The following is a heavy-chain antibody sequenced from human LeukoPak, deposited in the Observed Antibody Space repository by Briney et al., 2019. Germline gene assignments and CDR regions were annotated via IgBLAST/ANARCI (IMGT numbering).Heavy chain of an antibody. V-gene: IGHV4-61*02. CDR3: ARASPLFYVPGDYFDY. J-gene: IGHJ4*02. D-gene: IGHD3-10*02. Sequence: PSETLSLTCTVSGGSISSGSYYWSWIRQPAGKGLEWIGRIYTSGSTNYNPSLKSRVTISVDTSKNRFSLKLSSVTAADTAVYYCARASPLFYVPGDYFDYWGQGTLVTVSS. CDR1: GGSISSGSYY. CDR2: IYTSGST.